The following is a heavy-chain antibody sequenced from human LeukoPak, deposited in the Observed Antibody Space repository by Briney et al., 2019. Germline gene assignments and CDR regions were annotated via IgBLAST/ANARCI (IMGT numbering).Heavy chain of an antibody. CDR2: IYPGDSDT. CDR1: GYSSISYW. Sequence: GESLKISCKGSGYSSISYWIGCVRQLPGKGLEWMGIIYPGDSDTRYSPSFQGQVTISADKSSRNAYLQWSSLKASDTAMYYCARGSSGYTYGFDYWGQGTLVTVSS. J-gene: IGHJ4*02. CDR3: ARGSSGYTYGFDY. V-gene: IGHV5-51*01. D-gene: IGHD5-18*01.